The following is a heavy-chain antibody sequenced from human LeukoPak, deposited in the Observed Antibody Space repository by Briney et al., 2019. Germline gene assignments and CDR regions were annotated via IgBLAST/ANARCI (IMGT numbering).Heavy chain of an antibody. Sequence: PSETLSLTCAVYGGSFSGYYWSWIRQPPGKGLEWIGEINHSGSTNYNPSLKSRVTISVDTSKNQFSLKLSSVTAADTAVYYCARRSGHYYYYYYMDVWGKGTTVTVSS. V-gene: IGHV4-34*01. CDR2: INHSGST. J-gene: IGHJ6*03. CDR1: GGSFSGYY. CDR3: ARRSGHYYYYYYMDV. D-gene: IGHD3-3*01.